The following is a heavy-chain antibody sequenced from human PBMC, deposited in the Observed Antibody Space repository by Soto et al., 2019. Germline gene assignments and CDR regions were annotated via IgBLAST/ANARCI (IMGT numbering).Heavy chain of an antibody. D-gene: IGHD3-10*01. CDR1: GGSISSSSYC. V-gene: IGHV4-39*01. Sequence: SEPLSLTCTVSGGSISSSSYCWGWIRQPPGKGLEWIGSIYYSGSTYYNPSLKSRVTISVDTSKNQFSLRLSSVTAADTAVYYCASGKGYYGSGSYSDYWGQGTLVTVSS. CDR2: IYYSGST. CDR3: ASGKGYYGSGSYSDY. J-gene: IGHJ4*02.